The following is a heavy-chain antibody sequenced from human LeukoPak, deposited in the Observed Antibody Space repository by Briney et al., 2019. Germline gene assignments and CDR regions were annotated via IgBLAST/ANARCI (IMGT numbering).Heavy chain of an antibody. D-gene: IGHD2-2*01. CDR1: GDSISSRDYY. J-gene: IGHJ6*02. CDR2: MYYSGST. V-gene: IGHV4-39*07. Sequence: SETLSLTCSVSGDSISSRDYYWSWIRQPPGKGLEWIGSMYYSGSTYYNPSLKSRVTISVDTSKNQFSLKLSSVTAADTAVYYCARDAGHQVSRRNYYAMDVWGQGTTVTVSS. CDR3: ARDAGHQVSRRNYYAMDV.